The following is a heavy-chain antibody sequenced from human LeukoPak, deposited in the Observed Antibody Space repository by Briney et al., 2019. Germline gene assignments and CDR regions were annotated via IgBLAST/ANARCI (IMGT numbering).Heavy chain of an antibody. V-gene: IGHV3-23*01. J-gene: IGHJ4*02. CDR1: GFTFSRYA. CDR2: ISGSGGST. CDR3: ANFIRIFGLVSRNCFDY. Sequence: GGSLSLSCAASGFTFSRYAMRWVRQAPGEGLGWVSAISGSGGSTYYADSVKGRFTISRDNSKNTLYLQMNSLRAEDTTVDYCANFIRIFGLVSRNCFDYWGQGTLVTVSS. D-gene: IGHD3/OR15-3a*01.